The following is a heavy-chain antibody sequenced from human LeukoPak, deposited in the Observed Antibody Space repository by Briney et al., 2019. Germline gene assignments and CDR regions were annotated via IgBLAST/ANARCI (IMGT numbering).Heavy chain of an antibody. Sequence: ASVKVSCKASGYTFTSYAMHWVRQAPGQGLEWMGWISTYNGNTNYAQKFHGRVTMTTDTSTSTAYMELRSLRSDDAAVYYCARDVPGSIGTTARFDPWGQGTLVTVSS. V-gene: IGHV1-18*01. CDR1: GYTFTSYA. CDR2: ISTYNGNT. CDR3: ARDVPGSIGTTARFDP. D-gene: IGHD1-1*01. J-gene: IGHJ5*02.